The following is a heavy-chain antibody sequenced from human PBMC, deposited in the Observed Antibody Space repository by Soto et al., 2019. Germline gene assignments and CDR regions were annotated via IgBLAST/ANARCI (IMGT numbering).Heavy chain of an antibody. Sequence: VGYRNSVDHGGGRIRKPPGKGLEWIGSIYYSGSTYYNPSLKSRVTISVDTSKNRFSLKLSSVTAADTAVYYCARRKIVATIKYDYWGQGTLVTVSS. CDR3: ARRKIVATIKYDY. V-gene: IGHV4-39*01. CDR2: IYYSGST. J-gene: IGHJ4*02. D-gene: IGHD5-12*01. CDR1: VGYRNSVDHG.